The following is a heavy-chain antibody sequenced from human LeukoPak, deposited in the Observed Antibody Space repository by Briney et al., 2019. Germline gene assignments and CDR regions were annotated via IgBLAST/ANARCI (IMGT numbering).Heavy chain of an antibody. D-gene: IGHD5-24*01. Sequence: GGSLRLSCAASGFTFSTYWMSWVRQAPGKGLEWVANINQDGSEKYFVDSVKGRFTISRDNAKNSLHLQMNTLRAEDTAVYYCARERDGRFFDYWGQGTLVTVSS. J-gene: IGHJ4*02. CDR2: INQDGSEK. CDR3: ARERDGRFFDY. V-gene: IGHV3-7*01. CDR1: GFTFSTYW.